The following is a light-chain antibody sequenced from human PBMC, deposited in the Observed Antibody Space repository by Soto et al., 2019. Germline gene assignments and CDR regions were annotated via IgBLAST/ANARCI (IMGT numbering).Light chain of an antibody. J-gene: IGLJ2*01. Sequence: QSALTQPPSASGSPGQSVTISCTGTSSDVGGYNFVSWYQQHPGKAPKLVIYEVTKRPSGVPDRFSGSKSGNTASLTVSGLQAEDEADYYCSSYAGNTKGVFGGGTQLTVL. CDR1: SSDVGGYNF. V-gene: IGLV2-8*01. CDR3: SSYAGNTKGV. CDR2: EVT.